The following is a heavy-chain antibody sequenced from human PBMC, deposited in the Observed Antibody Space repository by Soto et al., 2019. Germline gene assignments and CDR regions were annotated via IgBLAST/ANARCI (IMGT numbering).Heavy chain of an antibody. J-gene: IGHJ5*02. D-gene: IGHD3-10*01. CDR3: ARGTYYYGSGSRNWFDP. CDR2: MNPNSGNT. Sequence: ASVKVSCKASGYTFTSYDINWVRQATGQGLEWMGWMNPNSGNTGCAQKFQGRVTMTRNTSISTAYMELSSLRSEDTAVYYCARGTYYYGSGSRNWFDPWGQGTLVTVSS. CDR1: GYTFTSYD. V-gene: IGHV1-8*01.